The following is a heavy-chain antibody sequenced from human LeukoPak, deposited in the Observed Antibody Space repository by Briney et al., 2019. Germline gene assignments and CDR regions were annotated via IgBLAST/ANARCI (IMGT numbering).Heavy chain of an antibody. Sequence: AGESLRLSCAASGFTFSIYWMSWVRQAPGKGLEWVASMKGDGSVKHFLDSVEGRFTISRDNAKNSLHLQMNSLRAEDTAVYYCARWDAYCSGGRCYSGDFAFDIWGQGTMVTVSS. V-gene: IGHV3-7*01. J-gene: IGHJ3*02. CDR2: MKGDGSVK. CDR3: ARWDAYCSGGRCYSGDFAFDI. CDR1: GFTFSIYW. D-gene: IGHD2-15*01.